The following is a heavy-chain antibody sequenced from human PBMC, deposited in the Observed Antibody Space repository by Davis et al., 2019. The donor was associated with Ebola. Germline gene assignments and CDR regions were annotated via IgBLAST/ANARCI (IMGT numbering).Heavy chain of an antibody. D-gene: IGHD4-17*01. J-gene: IGHJ6*02. CDR1: GFTFSSYW. CDR3: ARDPPYGYYGMDV. CDR2: INSDGSST. Sequence: GESLKISCAASGFTFSSYWMHWVRQAPGKGLVWVSRINSDGSSTSYADSVKGRFTISRDNAKNTLYLQMNSLRAEDTAVYYFARDPPYGYYGMDVWGQGTTVTVSS. V-gene: IGHV3-74*01.